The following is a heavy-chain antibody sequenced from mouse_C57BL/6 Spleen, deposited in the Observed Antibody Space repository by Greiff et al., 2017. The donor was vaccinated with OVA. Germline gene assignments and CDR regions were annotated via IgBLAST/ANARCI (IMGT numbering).Heavy chain of an antibody. CDR3: AREGNYSWFAY. CDR1: GYTFTSYW. D-gene: IGHD2-1*01. V-gene: IGHV1-52*01. J-gene: IGHJ3*01. Sequence: QVQLQQPGAELVRPGSSVKLSCKASGYTFTSYWMHWVKQRPIQGLEWIGNIDPSDSETHYNQKFKDKATLTVDKSSSTAYMQLSSLTSEYSAVYYCAREGNYSWFAYWGQGTLVTVSA. CDR2: IDPSDSET.